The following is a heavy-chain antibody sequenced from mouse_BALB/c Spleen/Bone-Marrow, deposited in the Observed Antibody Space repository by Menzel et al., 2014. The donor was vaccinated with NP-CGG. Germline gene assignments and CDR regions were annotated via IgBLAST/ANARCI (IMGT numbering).Heavy chain of an antibody. CDR2: ISYDGSN. V-gene: IGHV3-6*02. CDR3: ARGGPFDY. J-gene: IGHJ2*01. Sequence: ESGPGLVKPSQSLSLTCSVTDYSITSGYYWNWIRQFPGNKLEWMGYISYDGSNNYNPSLKNRISITRDTSKNQFFLKLNSVTTEDTATYYCARGGPFDYWGQGTTLTVSS. CDR1: DYSITSGYY.